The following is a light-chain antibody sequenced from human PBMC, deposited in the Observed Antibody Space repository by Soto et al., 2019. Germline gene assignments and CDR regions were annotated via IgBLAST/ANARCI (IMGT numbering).Light chain of an antibody. CDR3: SSYTSSSPYV. V-gene: IGLV2-14*01. Sequence: QSVLTQPASVSGSPGQSITISCTRTSSDVGGYNYVSWYQQHPGKAPKLMIYDVSNRPSGVSNRFSGSKSGNTASLTISGFQAEDEADYYCSSYTSSSPYVFGTGTKVTVL. CDR1: SSDVGGYNY. CDR2: DVS. J-gene: IGLJ1*01.